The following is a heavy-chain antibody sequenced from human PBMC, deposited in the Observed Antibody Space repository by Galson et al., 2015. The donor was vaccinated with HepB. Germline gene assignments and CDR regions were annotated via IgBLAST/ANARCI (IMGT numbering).Heavy chain of an antibody. J-gene: IGHJ4*02. Sequence: GSLRLSCAASGFTFSTYSMNWVRQAPGKGLEWVSSISDSGRTVYYADSVEGRFTISRDNAKNSLYLQMNSLRVEDTAMYYCARALGLDTTMGWGQGTLVTVSS. CDR1: GFTFSTYS. V-gene: IGHV3-48*04. D-gene: IGHD5-18*01. CDR3: ARALGLDTTMG. CDR2: ISDSGRTV.